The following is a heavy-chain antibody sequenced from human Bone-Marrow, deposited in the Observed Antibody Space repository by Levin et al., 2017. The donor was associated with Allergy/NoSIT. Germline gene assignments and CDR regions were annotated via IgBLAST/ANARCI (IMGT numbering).Heavy chain of an antibody. CDR3: AGRSVEVRAFDV. V-gene: IGHV4-39*01. J-gene: IGHJ3*01. CDR1: EGSITNRNYY. D-gene: IGHD3-10*01. CDR2: IYYDGTT. Sequence: RSSETLSLTCSVSEGSITNRNYYWGWIRLSPEKGLEWIGNIYYDGTTYYTPSLKSRLTIAIDTSRNQFSLKLESVTATDTATYYCAGRSVEVRAFDVWGQGALVTVSS.